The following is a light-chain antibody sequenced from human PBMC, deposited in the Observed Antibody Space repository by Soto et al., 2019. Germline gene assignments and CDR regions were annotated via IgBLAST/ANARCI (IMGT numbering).Light chain of an antibody. Sequence: SYELTQPPSVSVAPGKTARITCGGNNIGIKSVHWYQQKPGQAPVLVIYYDSDRPSGIPERFSGSNSGNTATLTISRVEAGDEADYYCQVWDSSSARDVVLGGGTKLTVL. CDR3: QVWDSSSARDVV. CDR1: NIGIKS. J-gene: IGLJ2*01. V-gene: IGLV3-21*04. CDR2: YDS.